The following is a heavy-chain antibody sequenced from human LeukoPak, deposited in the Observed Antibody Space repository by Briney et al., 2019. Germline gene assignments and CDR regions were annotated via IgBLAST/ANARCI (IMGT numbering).Heavy chain of an antibody. V-gene: IGHV4-30-2*01. CDR3: VRGRTTVVSPYYFDY. D-gene: IGHD4-23*01. J-gene: IGHJ4*02. CDR2: IYHSGST. CDR1: GGSIRAGGYY. Sequence: PSETLSLTSAVSGGSIRAGGYYRSWIRQPPGKGLEWIGYIYHSGSTYYNPSLKSRVTISVDRSKNQFSLKLSSVTAADTAVYYCVRGRTTVVSPYYFDYWGQGTLVTVSS.